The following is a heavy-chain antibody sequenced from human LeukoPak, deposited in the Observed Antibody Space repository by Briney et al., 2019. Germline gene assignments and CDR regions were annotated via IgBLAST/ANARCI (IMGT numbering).Heavy chain of an antibody. CDR1: GDSFNEYY. CDR3: ARERASNNYYNYFDP. D-gene: IGHD1-1*01. J-gene: IGHJ5*02. V-gene: IGHV4-34*01. Sequence: SGTLSLTCAVYGDSFNEYYWSWVRQPPGKALEWIGEINHSGSTNYNPSLKSRVTISVDKSLRQFFLRLSPVTAADTAVYYCARERASNNYYNYFDPWGQGTQVTVSS. CDR2: INHSGST.